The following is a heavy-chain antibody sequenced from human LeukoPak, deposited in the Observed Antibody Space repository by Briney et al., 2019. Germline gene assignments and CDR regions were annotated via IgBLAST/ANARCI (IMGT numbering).Heavy chain of an antibody. D-gene: IGHD6-13*01. CDR1: GFTFSTYW. V-gene: IGHV3-7*01. J-gene: IGHJ4*02. Sequence: GGSLRLSCAASGFTFSTYWMSWVRQAPGKGLEWVANIKQDGSEKYYVDSVKGRVTISRDNAKNSLYLQMNSLRAEDTAMYYCARDSAGNDYWGQGTLVTVSS. CDR3: ARDSAGNDY. CDR2: IKQDGSEK.